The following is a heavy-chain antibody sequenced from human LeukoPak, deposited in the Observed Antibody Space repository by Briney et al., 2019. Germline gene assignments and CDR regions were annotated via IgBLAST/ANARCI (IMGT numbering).Heavy chain of an antibody. CDR3: AKDSERDQYYYGPGSYYNF. CDR2: IRYDGSNQ. D-gene: IGHD3-10*01. V-gene: IGHV3-30*02. CDR1: GFIFSGYG. Sequence: GGSLRLSCAASGFIFSGYGMHWVRQGPGKGLEWVAYIRYDGSNQYYADSVKGRFTISRDNSKNTLYLQMNSLRAEDTAVYYCAKDSERDQYYYGPGSYYNFWGQGSLVTVSS. J-gene: IGHJ4*02.